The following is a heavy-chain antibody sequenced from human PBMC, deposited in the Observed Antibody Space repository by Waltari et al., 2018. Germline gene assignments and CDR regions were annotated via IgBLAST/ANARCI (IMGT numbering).Heavy chain of an antibody. D-gene: IGHD3-3*01. CDR2: ISSDGNTK. V-gene: IGHV3-30*04. Sequence: QVQLMESGGGVVQPGRSLRLSCAASGFTFRSYAMHWFRQAPGKGRGWVSVISSDGNTKKYADSLKGRFTISRDNSKNTLYLQMDSLRPEDTALYYCASLRISIFGVVYYFDSWGQGALVTVSS. J-gene: IGHJ4*02. CDR3: ASLRISIFGVVYYFDS. CDR1: GFTFRSYA.